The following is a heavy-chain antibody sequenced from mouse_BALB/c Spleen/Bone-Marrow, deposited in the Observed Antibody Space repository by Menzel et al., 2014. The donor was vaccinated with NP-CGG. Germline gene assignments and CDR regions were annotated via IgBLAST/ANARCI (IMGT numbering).Heavy chain of an antibody. CDR3: TRYTYGNYPYYYTMDY. J-gene: IGHJ4*01. V-gene: IGHV1S81*02. D-gene: IGHD2-1*01. CDR2: INPSNGGT. Sequence: QVQLQQSGAELVKPGASVKLSCKASGYTFTSYYMYWVKQRPGQGLEWIGGINPSNGGTNFNEKFKSKATLTVDKSSSAAYMQLSSLTSEDSAVYYYTRYTYGNYPYYYTMDYWGQGTSVTVSS. CDR1: GYTFTSYY.